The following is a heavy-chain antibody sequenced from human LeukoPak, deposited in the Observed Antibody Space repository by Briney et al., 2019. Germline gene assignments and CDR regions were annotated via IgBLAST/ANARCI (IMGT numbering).Heavy chain of an antibody. CDR2: IRYDGSNK. D-gene: IGHD6-19*01. Sequence: GGSLRLSCAASGFTFSSYGMHWVRQAPGKGLEWVAFIRYDGSNKYYADSVKGRFTISRDNSKNTLYLQMNSLRAEDTAEYYCAKDSSGWSGLVAFDIWGQGTMVTVSS. CDR3: AKDSSGWSGLVAFDI. CDR1: GFTFSSYG. J-gene: IGHJ3*02. V-gene: IGHV3-30*02.